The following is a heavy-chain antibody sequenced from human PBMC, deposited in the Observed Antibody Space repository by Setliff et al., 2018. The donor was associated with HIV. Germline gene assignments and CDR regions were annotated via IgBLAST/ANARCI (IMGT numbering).Heavy chain of an antibody. CDR1: GGSISSNSFY. D-gene: IGHD4-17*01. Sequence: SETLSLTCTVSGGSISSNSFYWGWIRQPPGKALEWIGSIHYSGNTYYNPSLKSRVAISVDTSKNQFSLKLSSVTAADTAVYFCARQGGLGYGDYTEGGPDYWGQGTLVTVSS. CDR3: ARQGGLGYGDYTEGGPDY. V-gene: IGHV4-39*01. J-gene: IGHJ4*02. CDR2: IHYSGNT.